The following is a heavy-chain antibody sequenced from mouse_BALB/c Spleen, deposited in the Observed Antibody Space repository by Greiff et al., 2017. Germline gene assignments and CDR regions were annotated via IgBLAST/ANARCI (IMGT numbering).Heavy chain of an antibody. V-gene: IGHV5-17*02. Sequence: EVMLVESGGGLVQPGGSRKLSCAASGFTFSSFGMHWVRQAPEKGLEWVAYISSGSSTIYYADTVKGRFTISRDNPKNTLFLQMTSLRSEDTAMYYCAKSTMITTVFDYWGQGTTLTVSS. J-gene: IGHJ2*01. CDR2: ISSGSSTI. CDR1: GFTFSSFG. CDR3: AKSTMITTVFDY. D-gene: IGHD2-4*01.